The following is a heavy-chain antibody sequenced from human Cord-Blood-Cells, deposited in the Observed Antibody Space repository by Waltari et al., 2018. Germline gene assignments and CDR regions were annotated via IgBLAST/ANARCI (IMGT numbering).Heavy chain of an antibody. Sequence: EVQLVESGGGLVQPGGSLRLSCAASGFTFSSYWMGWVRQAPGKGLEWVANIKQDGSEKYYVDSVKGRFTISRDNAKNSLYLQMNSLRAEDTAVYYCARGGSWGYGYFDYWGQGTLVTVSS. CDR3: ARGGSWGYGYFDY. CDR2: IKQDGSEK. D-gene: IGHD1-26*01. J-gene: IGHJ4*02. CDR1: GFTFSSYW. V-gene: IGHV3-7*05.